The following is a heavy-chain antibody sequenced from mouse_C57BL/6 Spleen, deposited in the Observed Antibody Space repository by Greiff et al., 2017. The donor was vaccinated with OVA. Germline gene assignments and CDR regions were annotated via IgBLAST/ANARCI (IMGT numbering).Heavy chain of an antibody. CDR2: IDPSDSYT. CDR3: ARSYYGSSYDAMDY. J-gene: IGHJ4*01. D-gene: IGHD1-1*01. Sequence: QVQLKQPGAELVRPGTSVKLSCKASGYTFTSYWMHWVKQRPGQGLEWIGVIDPSDSYTNYNQKFKGKATLTVDTSSSTAYMQLSSLTSEDSAVYYCARSYYGSSYDAMDYWGQGTSVTVSS. V-gene: IGHV1-59*01. CDR1: GYTFTSYW.